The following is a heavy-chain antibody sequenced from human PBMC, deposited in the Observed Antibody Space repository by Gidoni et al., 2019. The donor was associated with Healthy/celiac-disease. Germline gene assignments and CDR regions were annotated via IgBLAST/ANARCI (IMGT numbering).Heavy chain of an antibody. CDR2: ISSNGGST. V-gene: IGHV3-64D*06. CDR3: VKESEDSSSSFDY. Sequence: EVQLVESGGRLVQPGGSLRLSCSASGFTFSSYAMHWFRQAPGKGLEYVSAISSNGGSTYYADSVKGRFTISRDNSKNTLYLQMSSLRAEDTAVYYCVKESEDSSSSFDYWGQGTLVTVSS. J-gene: IGHJ4*02. D-gene: IGHD6-6*01. CDR1: GFTFSSYA.